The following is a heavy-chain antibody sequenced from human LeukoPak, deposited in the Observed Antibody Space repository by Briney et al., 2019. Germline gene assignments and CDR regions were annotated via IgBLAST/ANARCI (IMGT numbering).Heavy chain of an antibody. CDR2: IYYSGST. CDR3: ARPSSYSSGWYGFDY. CDR1: GGSISSYY. Sequence: SEILSLTCTVSGGSISSYYWSWIRQPPGKGLEWIGYIYYSGSTNYNPSLKSRVTISVDTSENQFSLKLSSVTAADTAVYYCARPSSYSSGWYGFDYWGQGTLVTVSS. J-gene: IGHJ4*02. D-gene: IGHD6-19*01. V-gene: IGHV4-59*08.